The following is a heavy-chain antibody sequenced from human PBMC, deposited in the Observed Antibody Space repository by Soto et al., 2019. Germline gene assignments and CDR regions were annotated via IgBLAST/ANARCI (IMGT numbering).Heavy chain of an antibody. CDR1: GGSISSYY. CDR2: IYYSGST. V-gene: IGHV4-59*12. D-gene: IGHD3-10*01. CDR3: ARGSYGSGSYYPYYYYYYGMDV. Sequence: PSETLSLTCTVSGGSISSYYWSWIRQPPGKGLEWIGYIYYSGSTNYNPSLKSRVTISVDTSKNQLSLKLSSVTAADTAVYYCARGSYGSGSYYPYYYYYYGMDVWGQGTTVTVSS. J-gene: IGHJ6*02.